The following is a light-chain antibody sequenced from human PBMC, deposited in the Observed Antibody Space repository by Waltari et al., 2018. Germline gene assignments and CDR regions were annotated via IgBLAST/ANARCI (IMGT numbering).Light chain of an antibody. V-gene: IGLV2-14*03. Sequence: QSALTPPASVSGSPGQAVTVPCTGTGSDDGGHDYGSWYQQNPGKAPNLIIYDVSNRPSGFSNRFSGSKSGNTASLTISGLQAEDEADYYCSSYTSSSTYVFGTGTEVTVL. J-gene: IGLJ1*01. CDR1: GSDDGGHDY. CDR3: SSYTSSSTYV. CDR2: DVS.